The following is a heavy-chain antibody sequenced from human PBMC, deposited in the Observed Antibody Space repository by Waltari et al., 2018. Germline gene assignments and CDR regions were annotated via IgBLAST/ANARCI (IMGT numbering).Heavy chain of an antibody. D-gene: IGHD3-3*01. V-gene: IGHV4-34*01. J-gene: IGHJ6*02. CDR2: INHSGST. CDR1: GGSFSGYY. CDR3: ARGPPYYDFWSGYYYYYYGMDV. Sequence: QVQLQQWGAGLLKPSETLSLTCAVYGGSFSGYYWSWIRQPTGKGRAWIGEINHSGSTNYNPSLKSRVTISVDTSKNQFSLKLSSVTAADTAVYYCARGPPYYDFWSGYYYYYYGMDVWGQGTTVTVSS.